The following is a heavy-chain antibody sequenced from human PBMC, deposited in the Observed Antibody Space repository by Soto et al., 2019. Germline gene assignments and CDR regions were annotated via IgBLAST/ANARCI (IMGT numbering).Heavy chain of an antibody. Sequence: GASVKVSCKASGGTFSSYAISWVRQAHGQGLEWMGVIIPIFGTANYAQKFQGRVTITADESTSTAYMELSSLRSEDTAVYYCARDRGILIDEYYYYYYGMDVWGQGTTVTVSS. CDR3: ARDRGILIDEYYYYYYGMDV. J-gene: IGHJ6*02. CDR1: GGTFSSYA. D-gene: IGHD3-10*01. CDR2: IIPIFGTA. V-gene: IGHV1-69*13.